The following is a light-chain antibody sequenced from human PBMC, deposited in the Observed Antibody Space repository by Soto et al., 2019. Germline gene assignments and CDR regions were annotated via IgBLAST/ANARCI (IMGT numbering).Light chain of an antibody. Sequence: QSALTQPPSVSGAPGQRVTISCTGSSSNIGARYDVHWYQLLPGTAPKLLIYGYINRPSGVPDRFSGSQSGTSASLAITGLQAEDEADYYCQSYDRSLSGYVFGTGTKLTVL. V-gene: IGLV1-40*01. CDR1: SSNIGARYD. CDR2: GYI. CDR3: QSYDRSLSGYV. J-gene: IGLJ1*01.